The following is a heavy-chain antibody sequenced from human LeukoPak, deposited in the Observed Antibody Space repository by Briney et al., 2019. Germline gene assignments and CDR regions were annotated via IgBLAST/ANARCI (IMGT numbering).Heavy chain of an antibody. CDR2: INPSGGST. Sequence: GASVKVSCKASGYTFTGYYMHWVRQAPGQGLEWMGIINPSGGSTSYAQKFQGRVTMTRDTSTSTVYMELSSLRSEDTAVYYCARGRLDTAMASAFDIWGQGTMVTVSS. CDR1: GYTFTGYY. D-gene: IGHD5-18*01. CDR3: ARGRLDTAMASAFDI. V-gene: IGHV1-46*01. J-gene: IGHJ3*02.